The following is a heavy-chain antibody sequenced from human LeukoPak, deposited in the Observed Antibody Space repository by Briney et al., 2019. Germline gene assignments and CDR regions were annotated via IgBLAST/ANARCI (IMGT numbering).Heavy chain of an antibody. CDR1: GGSISSGGYY. V-gene: IGHV4-31*03. D-gene: IGHD3-22*01. CDR3: ARTNEYYYDRYPDY. Sequence: PSQTLSLTCTVSGGSISSGGYYWSWIRQHPGKGLEWIGYIYYSGSTYYNPSLKSRVTISVDTSKNQFSLKLSSVTAADTAVYYCARTNEYYYDRYPDYWGQGTLVTVSS. CDR2: IYYSGST. J-gene: IGHJ4*02.